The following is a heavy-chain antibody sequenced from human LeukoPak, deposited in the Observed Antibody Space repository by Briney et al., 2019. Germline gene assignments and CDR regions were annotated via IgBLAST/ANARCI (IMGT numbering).Heavy chain of an antibody. J-gene: IGHJ4*02. CDR3: ARVGGSVAAAAYFDY. CDR1: GYTFTSYD. V-gene: IGHV1-18*01. Sequence: GASVKVSCKASGYTFTSYDINWVRQATGQGLEWMGWISAYNGNTNYAQKLQGRVTMTTDTSTSTAYMELRSLRSDDTAVYYCARVGGSVAAAAYFDYWGQGTLVTVSS. CDR2: ISAYNGNT. D-gene: IGHD6-13*01.